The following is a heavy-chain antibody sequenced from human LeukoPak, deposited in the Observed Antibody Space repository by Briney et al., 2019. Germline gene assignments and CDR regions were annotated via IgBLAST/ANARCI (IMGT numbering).Heavy chain of an antibody. CDR1: GFTFSGSA. V-gene: IGHV3-73*01. Sequence: GGSLRLSCAASGFTFSGSAMHWVRQASGKGLEWVGRIRSKANSYATAYAASVKGRFTISRDDSKNTAYLQMNSLKTEDTAVYYCTRDYGDYGEGNWFDPWGQETLVTVSS. CDR3: TRDYGDYGEGNWFDP. J-gene: IGHJ5*02. D-gene: IGHD4-17*01. CDR2: IRSKANSYAT.